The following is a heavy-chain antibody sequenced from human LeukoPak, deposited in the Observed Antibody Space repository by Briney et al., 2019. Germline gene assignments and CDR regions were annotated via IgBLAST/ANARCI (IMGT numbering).Heavy chain of an antibody. Sequence: SETLSLTCAVSGGSILTTNCWSWVRQPPGKGLEWIGEVHLSGASNYNPSLNSRVSMSIDKSQNQLSLHLTSVTAADTAMYYCTRESGAFSPFGFWGQGTLVTVSS. D-gene: IGHD1-26*01. V-gene: IGHV4-4*02. J-gene: IGHJ4*02. CDR3: TRESGAFSPFGF. CDR2: VHLSGAS. CDR1: GGSILTTNC.